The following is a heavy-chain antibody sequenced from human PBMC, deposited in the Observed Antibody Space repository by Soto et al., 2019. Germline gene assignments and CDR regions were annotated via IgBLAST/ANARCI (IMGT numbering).Heavy chain of an antibody. J-gene: IGHJ4*02. CDR1: GFTFDDYA. V-gene: IGHV3-9*01. CDR3: AKGGVRYFDWLLSRYFDY. Sequence: GGSLRLSCAASGFTFDDYAMHWVRQAPGKGLEWVSGISWNSGSIGYADSVKGRFTISRDNAKNSLYLQMNSLRAEDTALYYCAKGGVRYFDWLLSRYFDYWGQGTLVTVSS. CDR2: ISWNSGSI. D-gene: IGHD3-9*01.